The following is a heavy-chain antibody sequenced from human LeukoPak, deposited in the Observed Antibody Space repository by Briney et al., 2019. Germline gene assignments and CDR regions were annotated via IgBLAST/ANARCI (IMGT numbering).Heavy chain of an antibody. V-gene: IGHV4-59*08. CDR3: ARGFYGSGDSYYYGMDV. D-gene: IGHD3-10*01. J-gene: IGHJ6*02. CDR1: GGSISSYY. Sequence: SETLSLTCTVSGGSISSYYWSWIRQPPGKGLEWIGDIYYSGSTNYNPSLKSRVTISLDTSKNQFSLKLSSVTAADTAVYYCARGFYGSGDSYYYGMDVWGQGTTVTVSS. CDR2: IYYSGST.